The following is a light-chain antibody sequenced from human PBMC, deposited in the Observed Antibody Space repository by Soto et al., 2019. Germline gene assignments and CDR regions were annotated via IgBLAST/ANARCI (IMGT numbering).Light chain of an antibody. CDR1: QSISSA. CDR3: QQHKSYPRT. V-gene: IGKV1-5*03. J-gene: IGKJ1*01. Sequence: DIQMTQSPSTLSASVGDRVTITCRASQSISSALVWYQQKPGKAPNLLIYKASSLESGVPLRFSGSGSGTECTLTISSLQPEDFATEYCQQHKSYPRTVGQGTKVEIK. CDR2: KAS.